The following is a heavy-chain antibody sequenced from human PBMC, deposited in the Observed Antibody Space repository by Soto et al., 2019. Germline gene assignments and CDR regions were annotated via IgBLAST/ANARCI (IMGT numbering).Heavy chain of an antibody. J-gene: IGHJ6*02. Sequence: QVQLVQSGAEVKKPGSSVKVSCKASGGTFSSYAISWVRQAPGQGLEWMGGIIPIFGTANYAQKFQGRVTITADESTSTAYMELSSLRSEDTAVHYCARDLRVTRIHYYYYGMDVWGQGTTVTVSS. D-gene: IGHD4-17*01. V-gene: IGHV1-69*01. CDR1: GGTFSSYA. CDR3: ARDLRVTRIHYYYYGMDV. CDR2: IIPIFGTA.